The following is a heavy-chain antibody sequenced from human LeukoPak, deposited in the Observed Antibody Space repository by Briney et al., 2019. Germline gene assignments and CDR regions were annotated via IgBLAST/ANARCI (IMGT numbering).Heavy chain of an antibody. CDR2: ISYDGSNK. D-gene: IGHD5-24*01. Sequence: GGSLRLSCAASGFTFSSYAMHWVRQAPRKGLEWVAVISYDGSNKYYADSVKGRFTISRDNSKNTLYLQMNSLRAEDTAVYYCARDQRWLPFDYWGQGTLVTVSS. CDR3: ARDQRWLPFDY. V-gene: IGHV3-30-3*01. CDR1: GFTFSSYA. J-gene: IGHJ4*02.